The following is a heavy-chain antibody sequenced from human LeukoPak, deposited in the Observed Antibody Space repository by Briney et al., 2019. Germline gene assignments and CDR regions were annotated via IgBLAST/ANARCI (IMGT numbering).Heavy chain of an antibody. CDR3: ARAVIAAAGTLGD. V-gene: IGHV4-59*01. J-gene: IGHJ4*02. CDR1: GGSISSYY. D-gene: IGHD6-13*01. Sequence: SETLSLTCTVSGGSISSYYWSWIRQPPGKGLEWIGYIYYSGSTNYNPSLKSRVTITVDTSKSQFSLRLSSVTAADTAVYYCARAVIAAAGTLGDWGQGTLVTVSS. CDR2: IYYSGST.